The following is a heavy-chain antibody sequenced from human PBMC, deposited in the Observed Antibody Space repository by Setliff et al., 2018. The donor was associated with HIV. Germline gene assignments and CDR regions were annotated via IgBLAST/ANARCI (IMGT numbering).Heavy chain of an antibody. CDR2: TKYDGSES. CDR1: GGSISSSSYY. CDR3: ARAYNVYDYRFDSSGYDY. D-gene: IGHD3-22*01. Sequence: PSETLSLTCSVSGGSISSSSYYWGWIRQPPGKGLEWVSNTKYDGSESYYVDSVKGRFIASTDNARNSLFLEMNSLRAEDTAVYYCARAYNVYDYRFDSSGYDYWGQGTLVTVSS. J-gene: IGHJ4*02. V-gene: IGHV3-7*03.